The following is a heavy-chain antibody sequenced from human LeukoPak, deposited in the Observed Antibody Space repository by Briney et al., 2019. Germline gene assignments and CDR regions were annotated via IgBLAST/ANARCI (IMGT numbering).Heavy chain of an antibody. CDR1: GFSFSRYW. CDR3: AKDLYFPRDSSGYYWGYAFDI. Sequence: GGSLRLSCAASGFSFSRYWMSWVRQAPVRGLEWVANIKPDGSEIYYVDSVKGRFTISRDNAKNAVYLQMNSLRAEDTAVYYCAKDLYFPRDSSGYYWGYAFDIWGQGTMVTVSS. CDR2: IKPDGSEI. V-gene: IGHV3-7*01. J-gene: IGHJ3*02. D-gene: IGHD3-22*01.